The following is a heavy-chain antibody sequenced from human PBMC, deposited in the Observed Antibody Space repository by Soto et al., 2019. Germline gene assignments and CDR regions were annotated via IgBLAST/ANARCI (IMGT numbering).Heavy chain of an antibody. Sequence: SETLSLTCTVSGGSISSSSYYWGWIRQPPGKGLEWIGSIYYSGSTYYNPSLKSRVTISVDTSKNQFSLKLSSVTAADTAVYYCARRGYSGYGPYSSGYYYYMDVWGKGTTVTVSS. CDR3: ARRGYSGYGPYSSGYYYYMDV. D-gene: IGHD5-12*01. J-gene: IGHJ6*03. CDR1: GGSISSSSYY. V-gene: IGHV4-39*01. CDR2: IYYSGST.